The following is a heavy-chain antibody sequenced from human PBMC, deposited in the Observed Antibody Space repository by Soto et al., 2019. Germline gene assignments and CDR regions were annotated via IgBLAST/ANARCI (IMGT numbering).Heavy chain of an antibody. CDR2: INHSGST. CDR1: GGSFSGYY. D-gene: IGHD3-3*01. CDR3: ERGGLRGGFLDWLSGHFDY. V-gene: IGHV4-34*01. Sequence: SETLSLTCAVYGGSFSGYYWSWIRQPPGKGLEWIGEINHSGSTNYNPSLKSRVTISVDTSKNQFSLKLSSVTAADTAVYYCERGGLRGGFLDWLSGHFDYWGQGTLVTVSS. J-gene: IGHJ4*02.